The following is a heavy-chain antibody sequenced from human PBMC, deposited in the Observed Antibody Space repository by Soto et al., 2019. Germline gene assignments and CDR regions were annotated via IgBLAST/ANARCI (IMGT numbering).Heavy chain of an antibody. Sequence: QVQLGQSGTEVKKPGASVKVSCNLSGYSVHWVRQSPGKGLEWMGSFDPGEGAPIYAQNFQGRVTMTEDTSTGTAYIELSSLRFDATAVYCAAPPTRAGHYSAIKYWGQGTLVTVAS. D-gene: IGHD3-22*01. J-gene: IGHJ4*02. CDR1: GYSV. V-gene: IGHV1-24*01. CDR2: FDPGEGAP. CDR3: APPTRAGHYSAIKY.